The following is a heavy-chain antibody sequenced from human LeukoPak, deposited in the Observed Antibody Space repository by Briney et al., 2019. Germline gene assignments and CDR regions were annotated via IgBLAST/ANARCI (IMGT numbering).Heavy chain of an antibody. J-gene: IGHJ5*02. V-gene: IGHV3-23*01. CDR1: GFTFSSYS. D-gene: IGHD4-17*01. CDR2: ISGSGGST. CDR3: ANYDYGDYNWFDP. Sequence: GGSLRLSCAASGFTFSSYSMNWVRQAPGKGLEWVSAISGSGGSTYYADSVKGRFTISRDNSKNTLYLQMNSLRAEDTAVYYCANYDYGDYNWFDPWGQGTLVTVSS.